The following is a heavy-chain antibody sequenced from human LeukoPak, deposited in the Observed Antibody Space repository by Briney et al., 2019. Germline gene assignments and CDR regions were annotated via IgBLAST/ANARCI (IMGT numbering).Heavy chain of an antibody. CDR2: ISAYNGNT. J-gene: IGHJ4*02. Sequence: GASVKVSCKASGYTFTSYGISWVRQAPGQGLEWMGWISAYNGNTNYAQKLQGRVTMTTDTSTSTAYMELTSLRSEDTAVYYCARPSYCGGDCYFSEFDYWGQGTLVTVSS. D-gene: IGHD2-21*01. CDR1: GYTFTSYG. V-gene: IGHV1-18*01. CDR3: ARPSYCGGDCYFSEFDY.